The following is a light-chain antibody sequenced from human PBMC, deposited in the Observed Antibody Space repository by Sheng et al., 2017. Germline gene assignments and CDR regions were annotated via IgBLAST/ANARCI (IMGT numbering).Light chain of an antibody. Sequence: QSVLTQPPSVSAAPGQRVTISCSGSSSNIGKNFVSWYQQLPGTAPKVLIYENNKRPSGIPDRFSGSKSGTSATLDITGLQTGDEADYYCGTWDPSLSAWVFGVGTKLTVL. CDR3: GTWDPSLSAWV. V-gene: IGLV1-51*02. CDR2: ENN. CDR1: SSNIGKNF. J-gene: IGLJ3*02.